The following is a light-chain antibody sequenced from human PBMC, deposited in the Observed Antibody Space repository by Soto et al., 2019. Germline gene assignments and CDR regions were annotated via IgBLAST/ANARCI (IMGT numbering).Light chain of an antibody. CDR1: QGIGDT. V-gene: IGKV3-15*01. J-gene: IGKJ4*01. CDR3: HRYSNWPLP. Sequence: EIIMTESPATLSVSPRKGASLAFRVSQGIGDTLAWYQHKPVQTPRLLIYDTSTSSTGVPARFSLSRYGTEFPHNISSLQSEGFGVYYCHRYSNWPLPLGGGTKVHIQ. CDR2: DTS.